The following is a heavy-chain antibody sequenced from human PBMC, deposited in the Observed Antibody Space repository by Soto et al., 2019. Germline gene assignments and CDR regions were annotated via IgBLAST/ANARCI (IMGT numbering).Heavy chain of an antibody. V-gene: IGHV1-46*01. Sequence: GASVKVSCKASGYTFTNYYMPWVRQAPGQGLEWMGIINPSGGSTSYAQKFQGRVTMTRDTSTSTVYMELSSLRSEDTAVYYCARDLVLAGSGSYYRYYYYGMDVWGQGTTVTVSS. J-gene: IGHJ6*02. CDR1: GYTFTNYY. D-gene: IGHD3-10*01. CDR3: ARDLVLAGSGSYYRYYYYGMDV. CDR2: INPSGGST.